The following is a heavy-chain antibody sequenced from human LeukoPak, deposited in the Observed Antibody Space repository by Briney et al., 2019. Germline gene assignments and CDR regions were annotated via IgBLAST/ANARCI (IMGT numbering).Heavy chain of an antibody. CDR3: ARARDASNNWFDP. CDR1: GYAISSGYY. V-gene: IGHV4-38-2*02. J-gene: IGHJ5*02. D-gene: IGHD3-22*01. CDR2: IYHSGST. Sequence: SETLSLTCTVSGYAISSGYYWGWIRQPPGKGLEWIGSIYHSGSTYDNPSLKSRVTKSVDTSKNQFSLKLTSVTAADTAVYYCARARDASNNWFDPWGQGTLVTVSS.